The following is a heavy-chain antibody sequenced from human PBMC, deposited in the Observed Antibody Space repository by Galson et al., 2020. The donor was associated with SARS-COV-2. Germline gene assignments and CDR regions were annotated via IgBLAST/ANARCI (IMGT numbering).Heavy chain of an antibody. CDR1: GGSISSHF. CDR3: AREVRWNYFDY. CDR2: IYYSGST. D-gene: IGHD1-1*01. V-gene: IGHV4-59*11. J-gene: IGHJ4*02. Sequence: SETLSLTCSVSGGSISSHFWSWIRQPPGKGLEWIGYIYYSGSTNYNPSLKSRVSISVDTSKNQFSLKVSSVTAADTAVYYCAREVRWNYFDYWGQGTLVTVSS.